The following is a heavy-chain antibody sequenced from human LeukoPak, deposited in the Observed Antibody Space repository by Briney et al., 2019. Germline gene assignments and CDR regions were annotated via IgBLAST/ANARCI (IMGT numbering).Heavy chain of an antibody. Sequence: ASVKVSCRASGFTFTSYDINWVRQSTGQGLEWMGWMNPISGHTGYAQKLQGRVTMTRDTSITTAYMELSRLRSDDTAVYYCARCVGGDCYPQRIWFDPWGQGTLVTVSS. D-gene: IGHD2-21*02. J-gene: IGHJ5*02. CDR1: GFTFTSYD. V-gene: IGHV1-8*01. CDR3: ARCVGGDCYPQRIWFDP. CDR2: MNPISGHT.